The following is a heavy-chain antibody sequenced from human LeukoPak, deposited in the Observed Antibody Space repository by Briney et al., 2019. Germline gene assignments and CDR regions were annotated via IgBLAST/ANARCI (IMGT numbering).Heavy chain of an antibody. Sequence: ASVKVSCKASGYTFTSYGISWVRQAPGQGLEWMGWISAYNGNTIYAQKLQGRVTMTTDTSTSTAYMELRSLRSDDTAVYYCARYMRDSSGYWVYYFDYWGQGTLVTVSS. V-gene: IGHV1-18*01. CDR2: ISAYNGNT. CDR3: ARYMRDSSGYWVYYFDY. J-gene: IGHJ4*02. CDR1: GYTFTSYG. D-gene: IGHD3-22*01.